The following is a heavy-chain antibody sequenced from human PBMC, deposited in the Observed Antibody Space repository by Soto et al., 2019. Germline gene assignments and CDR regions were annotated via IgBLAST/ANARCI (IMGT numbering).Heavy chain of an antibody. D-gene: IGHD6-19*01. V-gene: IGHV4-34*01. CDR3: ARDFVAGSTWFDP. CDR1: GGSFSGYY. Sequence: SETLSLTCAVYGGSFSGYYWSWIRQPPGKGLEWIGEINHSGSTNYNPSLKSRVTISVDTSKNQFSLKLSSVTAADTAVYYCARDFVAGSTWFDPWGQGILVT. CDR2: INHSGST. J-gene: IGHJ5*02.